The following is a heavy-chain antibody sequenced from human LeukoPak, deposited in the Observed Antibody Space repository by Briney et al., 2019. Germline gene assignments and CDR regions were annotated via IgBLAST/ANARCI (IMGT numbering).Heavy chain of an antibody. CDR1: GFTVSSNY. V-gene: IGHV3-23*01. J-gene: IGHJ6*02. CDR3: AKVMGSGSFSAYYYYGMDV. D-gene: IGHD3-10*01. Sequence: GGSLRLSCAASGFTVSSNYMSWVRQAPGRGLEWVSGISGSGDSADYADSVKGRVTISRDNSKNTLYLQMNSLRAEDTAVYYCAKVMGSGSFSAYYYYGMDVWGQGSTVTVSS. CDR2: ISGSGDSA.